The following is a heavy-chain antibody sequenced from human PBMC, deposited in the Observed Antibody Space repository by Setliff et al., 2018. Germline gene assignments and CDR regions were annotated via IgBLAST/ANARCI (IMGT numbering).Heavy chain of an antibody. CDR2: IGESGNNI. CDR1: GFTFSGYY. Sequence: GGSLRLSCAASGFTFSGYYMQWVRQAPGKGLEWASYIGESGNNIHYADSVKGRFTISRDNAKNSLYLQMSSLRAEDTAVYYCAGPLTYFHDTSGKDVWGKGTTVTVSS. D-gene: IGHD3-22*01. V-gene: IGHV3-11*04. J-gene: IGHJ6*04. CDR3: AGPLTYFHDTSGKDV.